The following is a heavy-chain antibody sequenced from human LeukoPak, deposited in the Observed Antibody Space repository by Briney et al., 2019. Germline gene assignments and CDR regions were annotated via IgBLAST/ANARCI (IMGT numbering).Heavy chain of an antibody. CDR2: ISSSGSTI. D-gene: IGHD3-22*01. Sequence: GGSLRLSRAASGFTFSDYYMSWIRQAPGKGLEWVSYISSSGSTIYYADSVKGRFTISRDNAKNSLFLQMNSLRAEDTAVYYCARDLYYDSSGYHYYWGQGTLVTVSS. CDR3: ARDLYYDSSGYHYY. CDR1: GFTFSDYY. J-gene: IGHJ4*02. V-gene: IGHV3-11*01.